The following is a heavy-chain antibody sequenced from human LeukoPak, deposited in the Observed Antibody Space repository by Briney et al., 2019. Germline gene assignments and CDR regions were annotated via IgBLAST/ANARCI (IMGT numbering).Heavy chain of an antibody. J-gene: IGHJ4*02. CDR2: IYYSGST. CDR3: ASAGSGRYSYGYLTYFDY. V-gene: IGHV4-39*01. CDR1: GGSFSSYY. Sequence: SETLSLTCAVYGGSFSSYYWGWIRQPPGKGLEWIGSIYYSGSTYYNPSLKSRVTISVDTSKNQFSLKLSSVTAADTAVYYCASAGSGRYSYGYLTYFDYWGQGTLVTVSS. D-gene: IGHD5-18*01.